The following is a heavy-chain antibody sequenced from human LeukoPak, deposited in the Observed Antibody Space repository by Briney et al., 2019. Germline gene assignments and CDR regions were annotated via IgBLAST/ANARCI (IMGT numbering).Heavy chain of an antibody. V-gene: IGHV3-11*01. D-gene: IGHD3-22*01. CDR1: GFTFSDYY. CDR3: ARTAIYYYDSSGQGY. Sequence: PGGSLRLSCAASGFTFSDYYMSWIRQAPGKGLEWVSYISSSGSTIYYADSVKGRFTISRDNAKNSPYLQMNSLRAEDTAVYYCARTAIYYYDSSGQGYWGQGTLVTVSS. CDR2: ISSSGSTI. J-gene: IGHJ4*02.